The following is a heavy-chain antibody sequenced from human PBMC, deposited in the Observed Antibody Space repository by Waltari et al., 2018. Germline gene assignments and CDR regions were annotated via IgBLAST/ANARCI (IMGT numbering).Heavy chain of an antibody. CDR3: ASGVGYCSGGSCQYYYYYGMDV. D-gene: IGHD2-15*01. CDR2: IYYSGST. V-gene: IGHV4-59*11. Sequence: QVQLQESGPGLVKPSETLSLTCTVSGGSISSHYWSWIRQPPGKGLEWIGYIYYSGSTNYNPSLKSRVTISVDTSKNQFSLKLSSVTAADTVMYYGASGVGYCSGGSCQYYYYYGMDVWGQGTTVTVSS. CDR1: GGSISSHY. J-gene: IGHJ6*02.